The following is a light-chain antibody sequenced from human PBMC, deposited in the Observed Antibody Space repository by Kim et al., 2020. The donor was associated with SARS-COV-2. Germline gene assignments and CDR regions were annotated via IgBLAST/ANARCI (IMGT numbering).Light chain of an antibody. CDR3: QQYGSSPRT. V-gene: IGKV3-20*01. J-gene: IGKJ1*01. Sequence: EIVLTQSPGTLSLSPGERATLSCRASQSVSSSYLAWYQQKPGQAPRLLIYGASSRATGIPDRFSGSGSGTDFTLTISRLEPEHFVVYYCQQYGSSPRTFGQRTKVDIK. CDR1: QSVSSSY. CDR2: GAS.